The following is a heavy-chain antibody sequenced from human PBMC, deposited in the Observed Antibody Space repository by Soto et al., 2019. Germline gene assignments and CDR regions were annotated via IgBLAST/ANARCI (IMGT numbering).Heavy chain of an antibody. J-gene: IGHJ6*02. CDR1: SSDP. V-gene: IGHV1-69*01. CDR3: ARGFFRRGTRTSRYYYFGMGV. D-gene: IGHD1-1*01. CDR2: IIPIFGTA. Sequence: SSDPVGRVSQEKRKGLELMGGIIPIFGTANYAQKFQGRVTITADESTSTAYMELSSLRSEDTAVYYCARGFFRRGTRTSRYYYFGMGVWGQATS.